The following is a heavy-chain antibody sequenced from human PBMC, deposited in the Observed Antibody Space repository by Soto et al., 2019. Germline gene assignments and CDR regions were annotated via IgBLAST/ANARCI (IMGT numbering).Heavy chain of an antibody. V-gene: IGHV3-30-3*01. Sequence: QVQLVESGGGVVQPGRSLRLSCAASGFTFSSYAMHWVRQAPGKGLEWVAVISYDGSYKYYADSVKGRFTISRDNSKNMLYLQMYSLRAEDTAVYYCASLRFLEWLFPAPFDYWGQGTLVTVSS. CDR1: GFTFSSYA. D-gene: IGHD3-3*01. CDR3: ASLRFLEWLFPAPFDY. J-gene: IGHJ4*02. CDR2: ISYDGSYK.